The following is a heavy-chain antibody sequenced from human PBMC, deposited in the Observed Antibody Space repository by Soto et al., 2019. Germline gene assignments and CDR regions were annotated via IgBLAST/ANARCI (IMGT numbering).Heavy chain of an antibody. CDR1: GGSISSYY. CDR3: ARRWGTTFDY. J-gene: IGHJ4*02. CDR2: IYYSGST. D-gene: IGHD3-16*01. Sequence: QVQLQESGPGLVKPSETLSLTCTVSGGSISSYYWSWIRQPPGKGLEWIGYIYYSGSTNYNPSLNSRVTLSVDTSKNQFSLKLSSVTAADTAVYYCARRWGTTFDYWGQGTPVTVSS. V-gene: IGHV4-59*08.